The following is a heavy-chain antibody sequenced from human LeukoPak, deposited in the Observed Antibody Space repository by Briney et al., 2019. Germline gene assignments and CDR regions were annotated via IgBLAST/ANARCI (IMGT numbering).Heavy chain of an antibody. Sequence: PGGSLRLSCAASGFTFSSYAMSWVRQAPGEGLEWVSAISGSGGSTYYADSVKGRFTISRDNSKNTLYLQMNSLRAEDTAVYYCARVQRRYVDTATPFDYWGQGTLVTVSS. CDR3: ARVQRRYVDTATPFDY. V-gene: IGHV3-23*01. J-gene: IGHJ4*02. D-gene: IGHD5-18*01. CDR2: ISGSGGST. CDR1: GFTFSSYA.